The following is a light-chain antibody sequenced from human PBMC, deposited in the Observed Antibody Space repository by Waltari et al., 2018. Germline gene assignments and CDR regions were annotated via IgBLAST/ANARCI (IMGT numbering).Light chain of an antibody. CDR3: QKYVNLPAT. CDR2: DVS. CDR1: QSIGRY. V-gene: IGKV3-20*01. Sequence: EIVLTQSPGTVSLSPGERATLSCRASQSIGRYLAWYQQKPGQAPRLLIYDVSTRATGIPDRFSGRGSGTDFSLVISRLEPEDCAVYYCQKYVNLPATFGQGTKVEIK. J-gene: IGKJ1*01.